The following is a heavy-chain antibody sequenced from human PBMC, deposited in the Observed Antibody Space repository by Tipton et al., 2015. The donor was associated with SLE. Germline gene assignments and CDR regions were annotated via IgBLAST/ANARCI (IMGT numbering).Heavy chain of an antibody. D-gene: IGHD2-15*01. Sequence: TLSLTCTVSGGSISNNSYYWSWIRQPAGKGLEWIGRIYTSGSTNYNPSLKSRVTISVDTSKNQFSLTVSSVTAADTAVYHCARDAYCSGGSCYGFDSWGPGTLVAVSS. CDR2: IYTSGST. J-gene: IGHJ4*02. CDR1: GGSISNNSYY. V-gene: IGHV4-61*02. CDR3: ARDAYCSGGSCYGFDS.